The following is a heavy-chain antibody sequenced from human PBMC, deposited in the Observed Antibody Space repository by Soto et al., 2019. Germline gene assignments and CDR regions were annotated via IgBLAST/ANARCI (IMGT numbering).Heavy chain of an antibody. Sequence: GGSLRLSCAASGFTVSSNYMSWVRQAPGKGLEWVSVIYSGGSTYYADSVKGRFTISRHNSKNSLYLQMNSLRAEDTAVYYCARDHIVVVPAAHDAFDIWGQGTMVTVSS. CDR3: ARDHIVVVPAAHDAFDI. D-gene: IGHD2-2*01. CDR2: IYSGGST. CDR1: GFTVSSNY. V-gene: IGHV3-53*01. J-gene: IGHJ3*02.